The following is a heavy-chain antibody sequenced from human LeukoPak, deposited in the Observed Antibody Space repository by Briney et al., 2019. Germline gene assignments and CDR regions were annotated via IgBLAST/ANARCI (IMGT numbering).Heavy chain of an antibody. J-gene: IGHJ5*02. CDR2: IYYSGST. Sequence: TSETQSLTCTVSGGSISSYYWSWIRQPPGKGLEWIGYIYYSGSTNYNPSLKSRVTISVDTYKNQFSLKLSSVTAADTAVYYCARQAYGVGATGVKFDPWGQGTLVTVSS. CDR1: GGSISSYY. V-gene: IGHV4-59*01. CDR3: ARQAYGVGATGVKFDP. D-gene: IGHD1-26*01.